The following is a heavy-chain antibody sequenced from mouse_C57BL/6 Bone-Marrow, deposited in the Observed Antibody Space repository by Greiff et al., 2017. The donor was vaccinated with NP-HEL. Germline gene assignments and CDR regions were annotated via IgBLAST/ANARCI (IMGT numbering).Heavy chain of an antibody. CDR2: INPSNGGT. V-gene: IGHV1-53*01. CDR1: GYTFTSYW. D-gene: IGHD2-10*01. CDR3: ARVRTYDVYSMDY. J-gene: IGHJ4*01. Sequence: QVQLQQPGTELVKPGASVKLSCKASGYTFTSYWMHWVKQRPGRGLEWIGNINPSNGGTNYNEKFKSKATLTVDKSSSTAYMQLSSLTSEDSAVYYCARVRTYDVYSMDYWGQGTSVTVSS.